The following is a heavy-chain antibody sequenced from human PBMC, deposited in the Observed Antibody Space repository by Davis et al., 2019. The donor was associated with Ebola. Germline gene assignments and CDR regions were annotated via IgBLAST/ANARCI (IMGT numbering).Heavy chain of an antibody. CDR3: TRQIILWDY. J-gene: IGHJ4*02. V-gene: IGHV3-73*01. CDR2: IRSKANSYAT. Sequence: GGFLRLSCAASGFTFSGSAMHWVRQASGKGLEWVGRIRSKANSYATAYAASVKGRFTISRDDSKNTAYLQMNSLKTEDTAVYYCTRQIILWDYWGQGTLVTVSS. CDR1: GFTFSGSA.